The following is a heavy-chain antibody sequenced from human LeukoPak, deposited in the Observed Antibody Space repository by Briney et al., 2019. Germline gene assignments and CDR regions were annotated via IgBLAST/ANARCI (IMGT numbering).Heavy chain of an antibody. J-gene: IGHJ4*02. CDR3: ARTAYSNYVIDY. CDR2: IYYSGNT. Sequence: SETLSLTCTVSSASISSTVSSSSYYWGWIRQPPGKGLEWIGIIYYSGNTYYSPSLKSRVTISADTSKNQLSLKLSSVTAADTGVYYCARTAYSNYVIDYWGQGTLVTVSS. CDR1: SASISSTVSSSSYY. V-gene: IGHV4-39*01. D-gene: IGHD4-11*01.